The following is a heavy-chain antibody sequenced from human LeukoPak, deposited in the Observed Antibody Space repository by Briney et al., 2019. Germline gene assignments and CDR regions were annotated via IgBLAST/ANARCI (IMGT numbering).Heavy chain of an antibody. Sequence: PGGSLSLSCAASGFMFNNYWMSWVRQAPGKGLEWVANIKQDGREKYYVDSVKGRFTISRDNAKNSLYLQMNSLRAGDTAVYYCARDKYNSGAYGDFDHWGQGTLVTVSS. J-gene: IGHJ4*02. V-gene: IGHV3-7*01. CDR2: IKQDGREK. CDR1: GFMFNNYW. D-gene: IGHD6-19*01. CDR3: ARDKYNSGAYGDFDH.